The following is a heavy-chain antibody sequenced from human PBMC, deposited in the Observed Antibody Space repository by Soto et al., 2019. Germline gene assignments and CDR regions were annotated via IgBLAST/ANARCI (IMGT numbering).Heavy chain of an antibody. CDR2: IYYSGST. D-gene: IGHD3-10*01. CDR1: GGSVSSGSYY. Sequence: PSEALSLTCTVSGGSVSSGSYYWSWIRQPPGKGLEWIGYIYYSGSTNYNPSLKSRVTISVDTSKNQFSLKLSSVTAADTAVYYCARGGITMVRGVLSYFDYWGQGTLVTVSS. CDR3: ARGGITMVRGVLSYFDY. V-gene: IGHV4-61*01. J-gene: IGHJ4*02.